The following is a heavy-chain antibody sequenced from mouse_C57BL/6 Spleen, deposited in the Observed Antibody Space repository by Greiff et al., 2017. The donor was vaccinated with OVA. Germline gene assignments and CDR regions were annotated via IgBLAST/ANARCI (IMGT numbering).Heavy chain of an antibody. J-gene: IGHJ2*01. Sequence: QVQLQQSGPELVKPGASVKISCKASGYAFSSSWMNWVKQRPGKGLEWIGRIYPGDGDTNYNGKFKGKATLTADQSSSTAYMQLSSLTSEDSAVYFCAREGDGDYWGQGTTLTVSS. CDR3: AREGDGDY. D-gene: IGHD3-3*01. V-gene: IGHV1-82*01. CDR1: GYAFSSSW. CDR2: IYPGDGDT.